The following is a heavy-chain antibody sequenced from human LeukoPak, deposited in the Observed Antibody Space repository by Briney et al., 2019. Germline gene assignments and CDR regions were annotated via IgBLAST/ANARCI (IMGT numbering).Heavy chain of an antibody. CDR3: ARDRLGLPVDY. D-gene: IGHD3-16*01. Sequence: PSETLSLTCTVSDDSISSYYWSWIRQPPGKGLEWIGYVYYGGSTNYNPSLKSRVTISVDTFKNQFSLKLTSVTAADTAVYYCARDRLGLPVDYWGRGTLVTVSS. J-gene: IGHJ4*02. V-gene: IGHV4-59*12. CDR2: VYYGGST. CDR1: DDSISSYY.